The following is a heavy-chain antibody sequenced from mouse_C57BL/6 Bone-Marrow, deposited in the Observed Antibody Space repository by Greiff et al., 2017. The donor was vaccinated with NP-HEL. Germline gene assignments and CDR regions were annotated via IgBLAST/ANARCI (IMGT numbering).Heavy chain of an antibody. V-gene: IGHV1-7*01. J-gene: IGHJ2*01. Sequence: QVQLQQSGAELAKPGASVKLSCKASGYTFTSYWMHWVKQRPGQGLEWIGYINPSSGYTKYNQKFKDKATLTAEKSSSTAYMQLSSLTYEDSAVYYCASHYYGRLDYWGQGTTLTVSS. CDR1: GYTFTSYW. CDR3: ASHYYGRLDY. D-gene: IGHD1-1*01. CDR2: INPSSGYT.